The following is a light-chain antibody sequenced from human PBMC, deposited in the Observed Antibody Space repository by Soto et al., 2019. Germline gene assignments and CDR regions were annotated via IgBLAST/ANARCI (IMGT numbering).Light chain of an antibody. CDR1: QSIRSW. Sequence: DIQMPQSPSSLSASVGASVTITGRARQSIRSWLAWYQQKPGKAPKLLIYDASSLESGVPSRFSGSGSGTEFTLTISSLQPDDFATYYCQQYNSYVTFGPGTKVDIK. CDR3: QQYNSYVT. CDR2: DAS. V-gene: IGKV1-5*01. J-gene: IGKJ3*01.